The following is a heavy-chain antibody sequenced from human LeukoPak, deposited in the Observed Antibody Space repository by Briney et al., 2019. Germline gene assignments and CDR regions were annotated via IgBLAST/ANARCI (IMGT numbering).Heavy chain of an antibody. CDR3: ARSRYSSSWSPRNYYYYYYMDV. CDR2: INHSGST. D-gene: IGHD6-13*01. CDR1: GGSFSGYY. J-gene: IGHJ6*03. Sequence: SETLSLTCAVCGGSFSGYYWSWVRQPPGKGLEWIGEINHSGSTNYNPSLKSRVTISVDTSKNQFSLKLSSVTAADTAVYYCARSRYSSSWSPRNYYYYYYMDVWGKGTTVTVSS. V-gene: IGHV4-34*01.